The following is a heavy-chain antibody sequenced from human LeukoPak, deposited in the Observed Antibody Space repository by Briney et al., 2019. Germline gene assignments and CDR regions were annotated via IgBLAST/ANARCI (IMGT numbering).Heavy chain of an antibody. CDR1: GVSISSGSYY. CDR2: IYTSGST. CDR3: ARDRIFGGFDP. D-gene: IGHD3-3*01. J-gene: IGHJ5*02. V-gene: IGHV4-61*02. Sequence: SETLSLTCTVSGVSISSGSYYWSGIRQPAGKGLEWIGRIYTSGSTNYNPSLKRRVTISVDTSKHQFSLKLSSVTAADTAVYYCARDRIFGGFDPWGQGTLVTVSS.